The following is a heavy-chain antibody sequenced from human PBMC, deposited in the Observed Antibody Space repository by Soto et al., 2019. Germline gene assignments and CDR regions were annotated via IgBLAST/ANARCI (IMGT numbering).Heavy chain of an antibody. Sequence: SETLSLTCAVSGGSISSSSYYWGWIRQPPGKGLEWIGNIYYSGSTYYNPSLKSRVTISVDTSKNQFSLKLSLRSDDTAVYYCARDSRERWFGELLSYFDYWGQGTLVTVSS. CDR1: GGSISSSSYY. CDR3: ARDSRERWFGELLSYFDY. CDR2: IYYSGST. J-gene: IGHJ4*02. V-gene: IGHV4-39*07. D-gene: IGHD3-10*01.